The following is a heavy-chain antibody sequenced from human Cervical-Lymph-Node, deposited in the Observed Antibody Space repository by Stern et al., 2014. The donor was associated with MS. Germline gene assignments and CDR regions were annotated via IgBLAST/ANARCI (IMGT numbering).Heavy chain of an antibody. CDR3: GRGQQSFDP. V-gene: IGHV1-3*04. D-gene: IGHD6-13*01. CDR1: GYTFTSYA. Sequence: VQLVESGAEVKKPGASVKGSCKASGYTFTSYAIHWVRQAPGQRLEWMGRINTANGYTYYSEKFQGRVTFTRDTSANTAYMELFSLTSEDTTVYYCGRGQQSFDPWGQGTLVTVSA. CDR2: INTANGYT. J-gene: IGHJ5*02.